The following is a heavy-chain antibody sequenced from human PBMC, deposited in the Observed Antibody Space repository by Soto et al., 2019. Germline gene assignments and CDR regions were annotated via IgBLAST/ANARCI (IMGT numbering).Heavy chain of an antibody. D-gene: IGHD2-15*01. J-gene: IGHJ5*02. Sequence: QVQLVQSGAEVKKPGSSVKVSCKASGGTFSSYAISWVRQAPGQGLEWMGGIIPIFGTANYAQKFQGRVTITADESTSTAYMELSSLRSEDTAVYYCARDRCSGGNCYSNNWFDPWGQGTLVTVSS. CDR1: GGTFSSYA. V-gene: IGHV1-69*12. CDR3: ARDRCSGGNCYSNNWFDP. CDR2: IIPIFGTA.